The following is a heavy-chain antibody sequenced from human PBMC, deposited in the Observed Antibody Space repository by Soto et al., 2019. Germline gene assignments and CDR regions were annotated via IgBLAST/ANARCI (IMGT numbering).Heavy chain of an antibody. Sequence: PSETLSLTCTVSGGSISSYYWSWIRQPPGKGLEWIGYIYYSGSTNYNPSLKSRVTISVDPSKNQFSLKLSSVTAADTAVYYCARHHFYCTGGSCYLQAYHYYGLDVWGQGTTVTVSS. D-gene: IGHD2-15*01. CDR2: IYYSGST. CDR1: GGSISSYY. CDR3: ARHHFYCTGGSCYLQAYHYYGLDV. V-gene: IGHV4-59*08. J-gene: IGHJ6*02.